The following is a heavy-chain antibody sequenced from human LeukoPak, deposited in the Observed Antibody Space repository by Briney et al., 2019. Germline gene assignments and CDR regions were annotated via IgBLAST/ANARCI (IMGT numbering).Heavy chain of an antibody. Sequence: GGSLRLSCAASGFTFSSYSMNWVRQAPGKGLEWVSSISSSSSYIYYAYSVKGRFTISRDNAKNTLYLQMNSLSAEDTAVYYCARAHLYYYYYMDVWGKGTTVTVSS. J-gene: IGHJ6*03. CDR3: ARAHLYYYYYMDV. CDR2: ISSSSSYI. V-gene: IGHV3-21*01. CDR1: GFTFSSYS.